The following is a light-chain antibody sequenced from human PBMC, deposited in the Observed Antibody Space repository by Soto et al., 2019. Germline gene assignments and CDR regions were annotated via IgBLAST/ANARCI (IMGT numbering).Light chain of an antibody. CDR1: QSLLYGDGTTC. CDR3: MQSIDLPRT. V-gene: IGKV2D-29*02. Sequence: DIVMTQSPLSLSVTPGQPGSISCKSSQSLLYGDGTTCLYWYLQRPGQCLQLLISQVSKRFSGVPERFSGSGSGTYFILKISRVEAEYVRVYYCMQSIDLPRTFGQGTKVEIK. CDR2: QVS. J-gene: IGKJ1*01.